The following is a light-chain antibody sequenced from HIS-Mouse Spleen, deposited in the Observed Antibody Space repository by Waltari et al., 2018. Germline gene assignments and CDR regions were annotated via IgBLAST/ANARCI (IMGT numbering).Light chain of an antibody. Sequence: QSVLTQPPSASGTPGQRVTISCSGSSSNIGSNTVNWYQQLPGTAPKLRIYSKNQRPSGVPDRFSGSKSGTSASLAISGLQSEDEADYYCAAWDDSLNGYVFGTGTKVTVL. V-gene: IGLV1-44*01. J-gene: IGLJ1*01. CDR1: SSNIGSNT. CDR2: SKN. CDR3: AAWDDSLNGYV.